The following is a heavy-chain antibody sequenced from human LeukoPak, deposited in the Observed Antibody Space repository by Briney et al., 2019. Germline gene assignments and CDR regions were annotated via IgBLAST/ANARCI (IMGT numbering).Heavy chain of an antibody. CDR2: ISSSSSYI. Sequence: GGSLRLSCAASGFTFSSYSMNWVRQAPGKGLEWVSSISSSSSYIYYADSVKGRFTISRDNAKNSLYLQMNSLRAKDTAVYYCARDQYYYDSSGYYPHFDYWGQGTLVTVSP. J-gene: IGHJ4*02. V-gene: IGHV3-21*01. CDR3: ARDQYYYDSSGYYPHFDY. CDR1: GFTFSSYS. D-gene: IGHD3-22*01.